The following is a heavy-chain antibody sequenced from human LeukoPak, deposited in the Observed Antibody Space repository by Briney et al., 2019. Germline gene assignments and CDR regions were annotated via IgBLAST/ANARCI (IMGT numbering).Heavy chain of an antibody. J-gene: IGHJ4*02. CDR1: GFTFSDYY. CDR2: INHSGST. D-gene: IGHD6-19*01. CDR3: ARGKRAVFDY. V-gene: IGHV4-34*01. Sequence: PGGSLRLSCAAPGFTFSDYYWSWIRQPPGKGLEWIGEINHSGSTNYNPSLKSRVTISVDTSKNQFSLKLSSVTAADTAVYYCARGKRAVFDYWGQGTLVTVSS.